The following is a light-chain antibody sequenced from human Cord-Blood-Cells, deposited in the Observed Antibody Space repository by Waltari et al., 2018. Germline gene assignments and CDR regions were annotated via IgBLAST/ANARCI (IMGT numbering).Light chain of an antibody. CDR3: QQYGSSPGT. Sequence: EIVLTQSPGTLSLSPXERATLXCRASQSVSSSYLAWYQQKPGQAPRLLIYGASSRATGIPDRFSGSGSGTDFTLTISRLEPEDFAVYYCQQYGSSPGTFGQGTKVEIK. CDR2: GAS. J-gene: IGKJ1*01. CDR1: QSVSSSY. V-gene: IGKV3-20*01.